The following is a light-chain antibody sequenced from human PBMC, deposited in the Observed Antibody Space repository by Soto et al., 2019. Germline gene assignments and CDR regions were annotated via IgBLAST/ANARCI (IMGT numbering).Light chain of an antibody. Sequence: EIVLTQSPGTLSLSPGERATLSCRASQSVSSSYLAWYQQKPGQGTRLLIYGASSRATAIPDSCGGSGYGTDFILTISSREPADFVADYCHQYGSTRGTHTFGQGTKLEIK. CDR2: GAS. CDR1: QSVSSSY. V-gene: IGKV3-20*01. J-gene: IGKJ2*01. CDR3: HQYGSTRGTHT.